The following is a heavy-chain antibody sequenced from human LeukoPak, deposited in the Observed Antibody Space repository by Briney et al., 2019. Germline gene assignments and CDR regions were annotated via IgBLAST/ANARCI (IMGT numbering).Heavy chain of an antibody. CDR2: ISSSSSYI. J-gene: IGHJ4*02. D-gene: IGHD3-16*01. V-gene: IGHV3-21*01. CDR3: ARSRFPSLFHY. Sequence: PGGSLRLSCAASGFTFSNYAMSWVRQAPGKGLEWVSSISSSSSYIYYADSVKGRFTISRDNAKNSLYLQMNSLRAEDTAVYYCARSRFPSLFHYWGQGTLVTVSS. CDR1: GFTFSNYA.